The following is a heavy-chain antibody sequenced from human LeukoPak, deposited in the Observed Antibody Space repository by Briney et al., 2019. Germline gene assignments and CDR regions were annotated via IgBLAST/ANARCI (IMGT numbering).Heavy chain of an antibody. CDR2: IKQDGSEK. CDR1: GFTFSSYW. Sequence: GGSLRLSCAASGFTFSSYWMGWVRQAPGKGLEWVANIKQDGSEKYYVDSVKGRFTISRDNAKNSLYLQMNSLRAEDTAVYYCAREVTFGGVIVYFDYWGQGTLVTVSS. CDR3: AREVTFGGVIVYFDY. D-gene: IGHD3-16*02. J-gene: IGHJ4*02. V-gene: IGHV3-7*01.